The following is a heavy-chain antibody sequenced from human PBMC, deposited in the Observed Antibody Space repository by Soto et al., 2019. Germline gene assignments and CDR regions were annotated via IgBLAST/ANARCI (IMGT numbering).Heavy chain of an antibody. CDR3: ASRVVRGVTSNHYYYYYGMDV. V-gene: IGHV1-69*13. CDR2: IIPIFGTA. D-gene: IGHD3-10*01. J-gene: IGHJ6*02. CDR1: GGTFSSYA. Sequence: SVKVSCKASGGTFSSYAISWVRQAPGQGLEWMGGIIPIFGTANYAQKFQGRVTITADESTSTAYMELSSLRSEDTAVYYCASRVVRGVTSNHYYYYYGMDVWG.